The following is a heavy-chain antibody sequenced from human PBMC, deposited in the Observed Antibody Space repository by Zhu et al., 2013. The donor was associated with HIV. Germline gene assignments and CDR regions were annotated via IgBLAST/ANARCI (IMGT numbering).Heavy chain of an antibody. J-gene: IGHJ3*02. CDR2: IIPIFGTA. CDR3: ARDFEAEEQLVPWGDAFDI. Sequence: QVQLVQSGAEVKKPGSSVKVSCKASGGTFSSYAISWVRQAPGQGLEWMGGIIPIFGTANYAQKFQGRVTITADESTSTAYMELSSLRSEDTAVYYCARDFEAEEQLVPWGDAFDIWGQGTMVTVSS. V-gene: IGHV1-69*01. D-gene: IGHD6-13*01. CDR1: GGTFSSYA.